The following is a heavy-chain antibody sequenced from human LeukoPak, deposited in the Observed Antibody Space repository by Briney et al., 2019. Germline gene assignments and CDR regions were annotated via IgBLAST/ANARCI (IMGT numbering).Heavy chain of an antibody. CDR1: GGSISSGGYS. J-gene: IGHJ5*02. CDR3: ARAVYRHNWFDP. Sequence: SETLSLTCAVSGGSISSGGYSWSWSRQPPGKGLEWIGYIYHSGSTYYNPSLKSRVTISVDRSKNQFSLKLSSVTAADTAVYYCARAVYRHNWFDPWGQGTLVTVSS. D-gene: IGHD6-6*01. V-gene: IGHV4-30-2*01. CDR2: IYHSGST.